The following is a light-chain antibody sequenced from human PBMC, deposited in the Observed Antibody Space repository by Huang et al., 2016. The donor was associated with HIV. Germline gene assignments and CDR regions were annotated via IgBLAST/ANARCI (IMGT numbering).Light chain of an antibody. CDR3: QQSYSTTVT. CDR1: QSISSY. Sequence: DIQMTQSPSSLSASVGDRVTITCRASQSISSYLSWYQQKPGKAPKPLIYDTFRLHSGVPSRFTGSGSGTDFTLTITSLQPEDFATYYCQQSYSTTVTFGQGTKVEI. V-gene: IGKV1-39*01. CDR2: DTF. J-gene: IGKJ1*01.